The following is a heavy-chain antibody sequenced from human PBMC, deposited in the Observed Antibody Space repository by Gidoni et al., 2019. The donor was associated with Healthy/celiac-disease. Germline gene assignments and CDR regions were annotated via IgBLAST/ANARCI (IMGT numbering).Heavy chain of an antibody. D-gene: IGHD2-21*01. CDR3: ARGGLYWGYFDY. CDR2: INHSGST. J-gene: IGHJ4*02. V-gene: IGHV4-34*01. CDR1: GGSFSGYY. Sequence: QVQLQQWGAGLLKPSETLSLTCAVYGGSFSGYYWSWIRQPPGKGLEWIGEINHSGSTNYNPSLKSRVTISVDTSKNQFSLKLSSVTAADTAVYYCARGGLYWGYFDYWGQGTLVTVSS.